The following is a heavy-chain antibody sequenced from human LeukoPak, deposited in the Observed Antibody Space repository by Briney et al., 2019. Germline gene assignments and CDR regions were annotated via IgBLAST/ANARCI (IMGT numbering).Heavy chain of an antibody. CDR1: GFTFSDYY. CDR2: INGSSSDT. CDR3: ARDGKYTTTWYRGPYGMDV. V-gene: IGHV3-11*06. J-gene: IGHJ6*02. Sequence: PGGSLRLSCAASGFTFSDYYMTWIRQAPGRGLEWISYINGSSSDTKYADSVKGRFTISRDNAKNSLYLQMNSLRAEDTAVYYCARDGKYTTTWYRGPYGMDVWGQGTTITVSS. D-gene: IGHD6-13*01.